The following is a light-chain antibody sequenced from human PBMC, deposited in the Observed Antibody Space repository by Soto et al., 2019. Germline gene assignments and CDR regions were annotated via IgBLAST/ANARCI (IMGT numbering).Light chain of an antibody. Sequence: EIGMTQSPATLSVSPGERATLSCRASQSVSSNLAWYQQKPGQAPRLLIYGASTRATGIPARFSGSGSGTEFTLTISSLQSEDFAVYYCQQYNNWPRSITFGQGTRLEIK. V-gene: IGKV3-15*01. CDR3: QQYNNWPRSIT. CDR2: GAS. J-gene: IGKJ5*01. CDR1: QSVSSN.